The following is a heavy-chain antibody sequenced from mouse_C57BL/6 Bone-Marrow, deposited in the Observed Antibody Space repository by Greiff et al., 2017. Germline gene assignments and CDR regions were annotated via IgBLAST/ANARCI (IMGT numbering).Heavy chain of an antibody. D-gene: IGHD1-1*01. V-gene: IGHV1-64*01. CDR2: IYPDSGST. Sequence: VLLQQSGAELVKPGASVKLSCKASGYTFTSYWMHWVKQRPGQGLEWIGMIYPDSGSTNYNEKFKSKATLTADKSSSTAYMQLSSLTSEDSAVYYCARRDYYYGTPNEWGTGTTVTVSS. CDR1: GYTFTSYW. J-gene: IGHJ1*03. CDR3: ARRDYYYGTPNE.